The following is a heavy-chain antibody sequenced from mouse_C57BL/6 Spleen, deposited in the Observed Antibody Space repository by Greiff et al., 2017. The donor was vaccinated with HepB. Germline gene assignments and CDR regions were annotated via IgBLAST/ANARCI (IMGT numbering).Heavy chain of an antibody. Sequence: QVQLKESGAELVRPGTSVKVSCKASGYAFTNYLIEWVKQRPGQGLEWIGVINPGSGGTNYNEKFKGKATLTADKSSSTAYMQLSSLTSEDSAVYFCARGGPDWYFDVWGTGTTVTVSS. CDR3: ARGGPDWYFDV. J-gene: IGHJ1*03. CDR1: GYAFTNYL. CDR2: INPGSGGT. V-gene: IGHV1-54*01.